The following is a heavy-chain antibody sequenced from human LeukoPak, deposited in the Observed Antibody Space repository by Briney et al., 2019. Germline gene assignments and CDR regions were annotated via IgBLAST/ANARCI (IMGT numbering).Heavy chain of an antibody. V-gene: IGHV3-69-1*01. J-gene: IGHJ4*02. CDR2: ISSSSTI. CDR1: GFTVSNNF. Sequence: PGGSLRLSCAASGFTVSNNFMTWVRQAPGKGLEWVSYISSSSTIYYADSVKGRFTISRDNAKNSLYLQMNSLRAEDTAVYYCARGRPEDFWGQGTLVTVSS. CDR3: ARGRPEDF. D-gene: IGHD6-6*01.